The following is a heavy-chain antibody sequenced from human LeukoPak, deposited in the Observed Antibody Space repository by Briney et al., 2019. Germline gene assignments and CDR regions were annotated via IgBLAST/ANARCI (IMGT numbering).Heavy chain of an antibody. D-gene: IGHD6-19*01. J-gene: IGHJ4*02. CDR2: ISSGSSAI. Sequence: PGGSLRLSCEASGFTFTTYSMTWVRQAPGKGLEWVSIISSGSSAIFSADALKGRFTISRDGAKNLLYLDMNSLRAEDTAVYYCARPSYSSGWSFFDYWGQGTLVTVSS. CDR3: ARPSYSSGWSFFDY. CDR1: GFTFTTYS. V-gene: IGHV3-21*03.